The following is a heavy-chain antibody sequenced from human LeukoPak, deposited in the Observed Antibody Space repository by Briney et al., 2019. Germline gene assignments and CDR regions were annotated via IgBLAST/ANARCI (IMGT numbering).Heavy chain of an antibody. V-gene: IGHV3-30-3*01. CDR2: ISYDGSNK. CDR3: ARVKDIVATNDAFDI. CDR1: GFTFSSYA. D-gene: IGHD5-12*01. Sequence: PGGSLRLSCAASGFTFSSYAMHWVRQAPGKGLEWVAVISYDGSNKYYADSVKGRFTISRDNSKNTLYLQMNSLRAEDTAVYYCARVKDIVATNDAFDIWGQGTMVTVSS. J-gene: IGHJ3*02.